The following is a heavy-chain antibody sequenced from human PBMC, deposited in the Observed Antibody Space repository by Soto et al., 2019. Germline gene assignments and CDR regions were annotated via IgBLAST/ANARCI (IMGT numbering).Heavy chain of an antibody. Sequence: QVQLVQSGAEVKKPGASVKVSCKASGYTFTSYGISWVRQAPGQGLEWMGWISAYNGNTNYAQKLQGRVTMTTDTSTSTAYMELRSLRSDDTAGYYCARFEGSKAITMVRGVIDYWGQGTLVTVSS. J-gene: IGHJ4*02. CDR2: ISAYNGNT. CDR3: ARFEGSKAITMVRGVIDY. V-gene: IGHV1-18*01. CDR1: GYTFTSYG. D-gene: IGHD3-10*01.